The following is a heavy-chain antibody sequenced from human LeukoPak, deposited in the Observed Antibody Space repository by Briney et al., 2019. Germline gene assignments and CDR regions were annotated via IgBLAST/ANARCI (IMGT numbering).Heavy chain of an antibody. D-gene: IGHD6-13*01. CDR2: INAGNGNT. Sequence: ASVKVSCKASGYTFTSYAMHWVRQAPGQRLEWMGWINAGNGNTKYSQKFQGRVTITRDTSASTAYMELSSLRSEDTAVYYCARGSDSGSSWYAFDIWGQGTMVTVSS. J-gene: IGHJ3*02. V-gene: IGHV1-3*01. CDR3: ARGSDSGSSWYAFDI. CDR1: GYTFTSYA.